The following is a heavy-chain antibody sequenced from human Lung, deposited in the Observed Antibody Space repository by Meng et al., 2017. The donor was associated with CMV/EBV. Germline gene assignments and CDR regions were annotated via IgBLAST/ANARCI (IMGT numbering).Heavy chain of an antibody. J-gene: IGHJ4*02. D-gene: IGHD3-16*01. CDR2: ISYHGKNE. CDR1: GFTFSDFS. Sequence: GGSLTLXCAASGFTFSDFSMHWVRQAPGKVLEWVALISYHGKNEYYADSVKGRFTISRDYSKNTVSLQMSSLRPEDTAVYYCTRSPLGGVSDYWGQGSLVTVSS. CDR3: TRSPLGGVSDY. V-gene: IGHV3-30*04.